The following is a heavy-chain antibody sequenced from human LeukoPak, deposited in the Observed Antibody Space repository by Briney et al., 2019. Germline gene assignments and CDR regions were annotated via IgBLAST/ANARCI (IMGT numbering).Heavy chain of an antibody. CDR3: VAARADFDY. CDR1: GVTLSSYW. V-gene: IGHV3-74*01. CDR2: INSDGTST. D-gene: IGHD2-15*01. Sequence: HPGGSLRLSCAASGVTLSSYWMHWVRQAPGKGLVWVPRINSDGTSTTYADPVKGRFTISRDTAKNSLYLQMNSLRAEDTAVYYCVAARADFDYWGQGTLVTVSS. J-gene: IGHJ4*02.